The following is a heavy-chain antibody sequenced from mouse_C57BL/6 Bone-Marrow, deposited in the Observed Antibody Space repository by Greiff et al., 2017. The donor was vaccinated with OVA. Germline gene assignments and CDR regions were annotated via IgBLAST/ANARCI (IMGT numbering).Heavy chain of an antibody. J-gene: IGHJ3*01. CDR1: GYTFTSYG. D-gene: IGHD1-1*01. V-gene: IGHV1-81*01. Sequence: VKLVESGAELARPGASVKLSCKASGYTFTSYGISWVKQRTGQGLEWIGEIYPRSGNTYYNEKFKGKATLTADKSSSTAYMELRSLTSEDSAVYFCATLRRAYWGQGTLVTVSA. CDR3: ATLRRAY. CDR2: IYPRSGNT.